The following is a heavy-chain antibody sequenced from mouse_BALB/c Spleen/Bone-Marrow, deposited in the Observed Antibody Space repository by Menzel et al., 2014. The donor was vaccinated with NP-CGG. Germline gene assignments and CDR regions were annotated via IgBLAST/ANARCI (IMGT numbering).Heavy chain of an antibody. V-gene: IGHV4-1*02. Sequence: DVQLVESGGGLVQPGGSLKLSCAASGFDFSRYWMSWVRQAPGKGLEWIGEINPHSSTINYTPSLKDKFIISRDNAKNTLYLQMSKVRSEDTALYYCARPHYYGFFAYWGQGTLVTVSA. D-gene: IGHD1-2*01. CDR1: GFDFSRYW. J-gene: IGHJ3*01. CDR3: ARPHYYGFFAY. CDR2: INPHSSTI.